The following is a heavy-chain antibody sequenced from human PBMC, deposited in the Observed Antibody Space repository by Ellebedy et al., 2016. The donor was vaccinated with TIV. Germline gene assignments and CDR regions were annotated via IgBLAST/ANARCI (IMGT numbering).Heavy chain of an antibody. V-gene: IGHV3-74*01. J-gene: IGHJ4*02. CDR2: ISPDGTST. CDR3: AGPGGGTTLDH. CDR1: GFTFSNYW. D-gene: IGHD4-17*01. Sequence: GESLKISCAASGFTFSNYWMHWVRQDPGKGLVWVSRISPDGTSTTYADSVKGRFTISRDNAKNTLYLQMTSLRADDSAVYFCAGPGGGTTLDHWGQGTLVTVSS.